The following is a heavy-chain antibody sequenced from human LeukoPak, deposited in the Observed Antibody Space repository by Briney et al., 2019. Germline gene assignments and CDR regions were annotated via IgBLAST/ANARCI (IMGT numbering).Heavy chain of an antibody. CDR1: GGTFSSYA. CDR2: IIPIFGTA. CDR3: STGSELYSSRGFDY. Sequence: ASVKVSCKASGGTFSSYAISWVRQAPGQGLEWMGWIIPIFGTANYPQKFQGRVTITTDGSTNTAYTVPSSLRSGATAVYYCSTGSELYSSRGFDYWGQGTLVTGSS. J-gene: IGHJ4*02. D-gene: IGHD6-13*01. V-gene: IGHV1-69*05.